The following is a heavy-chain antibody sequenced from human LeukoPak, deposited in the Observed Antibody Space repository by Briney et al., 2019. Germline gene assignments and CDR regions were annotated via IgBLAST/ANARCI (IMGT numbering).Heavy chain of an antibody. D-gene: IGHD5-24*01. V-gene: IGHV1-69*13. Sequence: GASVKLSCKASGGTFSSYAISWVRQAPGQGLEWMGGIIPIFGTANYAQKFQGRVTITADESTSTAYMKLSSLRSEDTAVYYCAREVVEMATIRHFDYWGQGTLVTVSS. J-gene: IGHJ4*02. CDR1: GGTFSSYA. CDR3: AREVVEMATIRHFDY. CDR2: IIPIFGTA.